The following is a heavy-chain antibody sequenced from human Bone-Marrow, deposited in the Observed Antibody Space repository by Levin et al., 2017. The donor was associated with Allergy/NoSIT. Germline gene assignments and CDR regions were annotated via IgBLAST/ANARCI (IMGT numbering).Heavy chain of an antibody. J-gene: IGHJ6*02. CDR1: GFTFTNFV. CDR2: ISGTGGST. CDR3: AKDHPHPYYGTDV. Sequence: PGGSLRLSCAASGFTFTNFVMTWVRQAPGKGLEWVSAISGTGGSTHYADSVKGRFTISRDKPKNTLYLQMNSLRAEDTAVYYCAKDHPHPYYGTDVWGQGTTVTVSS. V-gene: IGHV3-23*01.